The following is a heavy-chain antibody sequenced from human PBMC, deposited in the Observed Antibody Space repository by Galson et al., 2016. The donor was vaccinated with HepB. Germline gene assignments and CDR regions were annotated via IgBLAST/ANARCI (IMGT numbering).Heavy chain of an antibody. CDR2: IRSKAYGGTT. Sequence: SLRLSCAASGFTFGDYAMSWVRQAPGKGLEWVGFIRSKAYGGTTEYAASVKGRFTISRNDSKSIAYLQMNSLKTEDTAVYYCTSGWVRGVFISPHGGPFDYWGQGTLVTVSS. D-gene: IGHD3-10*01. CDR1: GFTFGDYA. V-gene: IGHV3-49*04. CDR3: TSGWVRGVFISPHGGPFDY. J-gene: IGHJ4*02.